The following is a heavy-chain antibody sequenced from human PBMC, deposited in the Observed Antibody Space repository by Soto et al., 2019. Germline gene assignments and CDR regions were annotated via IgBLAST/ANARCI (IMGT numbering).Heavy chain of an antibody. CDR1: GGTFSSYT. Sequence: GASVKVSCKASGGTFSSYTISWVRQAPGQGLEWMGRIIPILGIANYAQKFQGRVTITADKSTSTAYMELSSLRSEDTAVYYCAGAWELQGHYFDYWGQGTLVTVSS. V-gene: IGHV1-69*02. CDR3: AGAWELQGHYFDY. J-gene: IGHJ4*02. D-gene: IGHD1-26*01. CDR2: IIPILGIA.